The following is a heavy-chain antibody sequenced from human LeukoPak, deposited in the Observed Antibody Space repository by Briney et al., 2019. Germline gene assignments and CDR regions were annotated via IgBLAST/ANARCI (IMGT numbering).Heavy chain of an antibody. CDR1: GLTFNTHS. D-gene: IGHD6-19*01. J-gene: IGHJ4*02. V-gene: IGHV3-21*01. Sequence: SGGSLTLSCAASGLTFNTHSMSWVRQAPGKGLEWVASISSSSTYIYYADSVKGRFTISRDNAKKSLYLERNSLRAEDTAVHYCARHSSYNNGWGPFDYWGQGTLVTVSS. CDR2: ISSSSTYI. CDR3: ARHSSYNNGWGPFDY.